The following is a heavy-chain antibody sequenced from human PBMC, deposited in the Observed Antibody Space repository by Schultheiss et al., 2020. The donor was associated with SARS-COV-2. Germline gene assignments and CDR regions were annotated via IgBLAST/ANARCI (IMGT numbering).Heavy chain of an antibody. CDR2: IDWDDDK. CDR1: GGYISSYY. Sequence: TLSLTCTVSGGYISSYYWSWIRQPPGKALEWLARIDWDDDKFFSTSLKTRLTISKDTSKNQVVFTMTNMDPVDTATYYCARLINGDVFDYWGQGTLVTVSS. CDR3: ARLINGDVFDY. J-gene: IGHJ4*02. V-gene: IGHV2-70*16. D-gene: IGHD4-17*01.